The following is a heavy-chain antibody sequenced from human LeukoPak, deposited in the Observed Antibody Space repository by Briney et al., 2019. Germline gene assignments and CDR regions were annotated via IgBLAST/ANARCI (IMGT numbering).Heavy chain of an antibody. Sequence: PGGSLRLSCAASGFTFSDYYMSWIRQAPGKGLEWLSYISSGGSTIYYADSVKGRFTISRNNARNSLYLQMNSLKASDTAMYYCARFSMVRGVISWFDPWGQGTLVTVSS. CDR3: ARFSMVRGVISWFDP. CDR2: ISSGGSTI. CDR1: GFTFSDYY. J-gene: IGHJ5*02. V-gene: IGHV3-11*01. D-gene: IGHD3-10*01.